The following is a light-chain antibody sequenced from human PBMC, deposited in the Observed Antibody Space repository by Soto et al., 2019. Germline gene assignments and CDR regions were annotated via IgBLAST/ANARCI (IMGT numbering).Light chain of an antibody. J-gene: IGLJ2*01. CDR2: LNSDGSH. V-gene: IGLV4-69*01. CDR3: QTWDTGIHVV. Sequence: QSVLTQSPSASASLGASVKLTCTLSSGHSSYAIAWHQQQPEKGPRYLMKLNSDGSHNKGDGIPDRFSGSSSGAERYLTISSLQSEDEADYYCQTWDTGIHVVFSGGTKLTVL. CDR1: SGHSSYA.